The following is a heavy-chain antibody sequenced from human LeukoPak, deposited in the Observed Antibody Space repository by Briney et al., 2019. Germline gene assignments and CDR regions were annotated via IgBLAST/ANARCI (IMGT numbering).Heavy chain of an antibody. D-gene: IGHD1-26*01. V-gene: IGHV3-23*01. CDR2: ISGGGHNT. CDR1: GFTFSSYA. CDR3: AKVVGPLHPPGLCFDY. Sequence: GGSLRLSCAASGFTFSSYAMSWVRQAPGKGLEWVSVISGGGHNTYYADSVKGRFTISRDNSKNTLYLQMNSLRAEDTAVYYCAKVVGPLHPPGLCFDYWGQGTLVTVSS. J-gene: IGHJ4*02.